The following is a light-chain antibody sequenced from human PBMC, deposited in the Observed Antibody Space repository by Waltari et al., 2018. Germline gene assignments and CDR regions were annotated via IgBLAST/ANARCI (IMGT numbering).Light chain of an antibody. V-gene: IGKV1-5*03. J-gene: IGKJ4*01. CDR2: EAS. Sequence: DIQMTQSSSTLSASVGDRVTINCRAMQSISSWLAWYQQQTGKAPKLLIYEASSLESGVPSRFSGSGSGTEFTLTISSLQPDDFATYYCQQYNSYPLTFGGGTKVEIK. CDR3: QQYNSYPLT. CDR1: QSISSW.